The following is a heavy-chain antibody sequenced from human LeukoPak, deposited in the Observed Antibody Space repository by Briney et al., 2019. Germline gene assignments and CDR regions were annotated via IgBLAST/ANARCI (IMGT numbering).Heavy chain of an antibody. CDR1: GFTFSSYW. V-gene: IGHV3-7*03. CDR2: INPEGNDK. J-gene: IGHJ4*02. Sequence: GGSLRLSCAASGFTFSSYWMNWVRQAPGKGLEWVASINPEGNDKFHVDSVKGRFIISRDNAENSLYLQMNSLRAEDTAVYYCARDFAHSKFDYWGQGILVTVSS. CDR3: ARDFAHSKFDY. D-gene: IGHD2/OR15-2a*01.